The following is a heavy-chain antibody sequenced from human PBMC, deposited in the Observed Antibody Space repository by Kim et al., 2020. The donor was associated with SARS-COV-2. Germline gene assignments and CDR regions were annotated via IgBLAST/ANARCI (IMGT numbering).Heavy chain of an antibody. D-gene: IGHD2-15*01. J-gene: IGHJ3*02. CDR1: GFTFSTYD. V-gene: IGHV3-23*01. CDR2: ISSTGGAT. CDR3: AKQRAARTLNDAFDI. Sequence: GGSLRLSCVASGFTFSTYDMTWVRQAPGKGLEWVSGISSTGGATYYADSVMGRFTISRDNSKNTLYLQMNSLRAEDTALYYCAKQRAARTLNDAFDIWG.